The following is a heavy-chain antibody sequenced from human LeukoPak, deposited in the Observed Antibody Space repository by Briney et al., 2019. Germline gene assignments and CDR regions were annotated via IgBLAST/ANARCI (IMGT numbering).Heavy chain of an antibody. J-gene: IGHJ5*02. CDR3: ARDRVAAAHFVSHRGWFDP. Sequence: ASVKVSCKASGYTFTGYYMHWVRQAPGQGLEWMGRINPNSGGTNYAQKFQGRVTMTRDTSISTACMELSRLRSDDTAVYYCARDRVAAAHFVSHRGWFDPWGQGTLVTVSS. CDR2: INPNSGGT. V-gene: IGHV1-2*06. D-gene: IGHD6-13*01. CDR1: GYTFTGYY.